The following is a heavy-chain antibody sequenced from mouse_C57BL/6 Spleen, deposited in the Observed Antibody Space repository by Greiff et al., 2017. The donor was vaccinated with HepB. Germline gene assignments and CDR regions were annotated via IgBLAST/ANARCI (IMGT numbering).Heavy chain of an antibody. CDR1: GYTFTSYW. D-gene: IGHD1-1*01. Sequence: QVQLQQPGAELVRPGSSVKLSCKASGYTFTSYWMHWVKQRPIQGLEWIGNIDPSDSETHYNQKFKDKATLTVDKSSSTAYTQLSSLTSEDSAVYYCARPLHYYGSSYEAMDYWGQGTSVTVSS. CDR2: IDPSDSET. V-gene: IGHV1-52*01. CDR3: ARPLHYYGSSYEAMDY. J-gene: IGHJ4*01.